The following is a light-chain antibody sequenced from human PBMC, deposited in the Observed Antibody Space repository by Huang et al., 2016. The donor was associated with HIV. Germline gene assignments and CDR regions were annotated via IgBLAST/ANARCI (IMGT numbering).Light chain of an antibody. J-gene: IGKJ2*01. V-gene: IGKV1-33*01. CDR1: QDISNY. CDR2: DAS. Sequence: DIQMTQSPSSLSASVGDRVTITCQASQDISNYLNWYQQKPGKAPKLLIYDASNLETGGPSRCSGGGSGTDFTLTISRLQPEDVATYYCQQYDNVPYTFGQGTKLEIK. CDR3: QQYDNVPYT.